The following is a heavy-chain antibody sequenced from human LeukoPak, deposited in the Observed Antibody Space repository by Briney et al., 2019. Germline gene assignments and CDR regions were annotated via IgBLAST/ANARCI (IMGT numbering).Heavy chain of an antibody. V-gene: IGHV4-4*02. J-gene: IGHJ4*02. CDR2: IYHSGST. CDR1: GGSISSSYW. Sequence: PSETLSLTCAVSGGSISSSYWWTWVRQPPGKGLEWIGEIYHSGSTNYNPSLKSRVTISVDKSKNQFSLNLSSVTAADTAVYYCAGDRCGGDCPLDYWGQGTLVTVSS. CDR3: AGDRCGGDCPLDY. D-gene: IGHD2-21*02.